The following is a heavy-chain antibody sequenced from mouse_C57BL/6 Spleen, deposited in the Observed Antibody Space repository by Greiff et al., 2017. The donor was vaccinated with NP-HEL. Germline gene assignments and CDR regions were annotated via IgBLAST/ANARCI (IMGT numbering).Heavy chain of an antibody. CDR1: GYTFTSYG. Sequence: QVQLKQSGAELARPGASVKLSCKASGYTFTSYGISWVKQRPGQGLEWIGEIYPRSGNTYYNEKFKGKATLTADKSSSTAYMELRSLTSEDSAVYFCARGAAQATLDYAMDYWGQGTSVTVSS. D-gene: IGHD3-2*02. V-gene: IGHV1-81*01. CDR3: ARGAAQATLDYAMDY. J-gene: IGHJ4*01. CDR2: IYPRSGNT.